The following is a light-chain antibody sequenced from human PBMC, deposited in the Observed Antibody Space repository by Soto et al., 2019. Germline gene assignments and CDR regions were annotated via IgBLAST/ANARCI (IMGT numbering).Light chain of an antibody. CDR1: QGISSY. CDR2: AAS. V-gene: IGKV1-8*01. J-gene: IGKJ1*01. CDR3: QQYYSYPLT. Sequence: AIRMTQSPSSFSASTGDRVTITCRASQGISSYLAWYQQKPGKAPKLLIYAASTLQSGVPSRFSGSGSGTDFTLTISCLQSEEFATYYWQQYYSYPLTFGQGTKVEIK.